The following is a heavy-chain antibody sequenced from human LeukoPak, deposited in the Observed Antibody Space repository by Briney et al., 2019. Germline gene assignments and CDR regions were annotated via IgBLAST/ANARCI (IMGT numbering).Heavy chain of an antibody. V-gene: IGHV1-18*01. CDR3: AREDGYNGSGALDY. D-gene: IGHD3-10*01. CDR1: GYTFTSYG. J-gene: IGHJ4*02. CDR2: ISAYNGNT. Sequence: PGASVKVSCKASGYTFTSYGISWVRQAPGQGLEWMGWISAYNGNTNYAQKLQGRVTMTTDTSTSTAYMELRSLRSDDTAVYYCAREDGYNGSGALDYWGQGTLVTVSS.